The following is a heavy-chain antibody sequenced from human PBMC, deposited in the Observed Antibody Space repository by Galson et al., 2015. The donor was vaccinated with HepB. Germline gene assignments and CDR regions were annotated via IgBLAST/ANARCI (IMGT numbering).Heavy chain of an antibody. CDR2: IKSKTDGGTT. D-gene: IGHD3-10*01. J-gene: IGHJ4*02. Sequence: SLRLSCAASGFTFSNAWMNWVRQAPGKGLEWVGRIKSKTDGGTTDYAAPVKGRFTISRDDSKNTLYLQMNSLKTEDTAVYYCTTFRFGELFLFDYWGQGTLVTVSS. CDR3: TTFRFGELFLFDY. CDR1: GFTFSNAW. V-gene: IGHV3-15*07.